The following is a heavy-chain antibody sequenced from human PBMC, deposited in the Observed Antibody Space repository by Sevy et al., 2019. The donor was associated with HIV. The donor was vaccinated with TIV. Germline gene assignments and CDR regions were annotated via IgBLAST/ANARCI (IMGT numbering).Heavy chain of an antibody. CDR2: IWYDGSKK. Sequence: GGSLRLSCAASGFTFNNYGMHWVRQAPGKGLEWVALIWYDGSKKYYADHVKGRFAISRDNSTNTLYLQMNSLRPEDTAVYYCASGPYYDFWSGRYWGQGTLVTVSS. V-gene: IGHV3-33*08. CDR3: ASGPYYDFWSGRY. D-gene: IGHD3-3*01. CDR1: GFTFNNYG. J-gene: IGHJ4*02.